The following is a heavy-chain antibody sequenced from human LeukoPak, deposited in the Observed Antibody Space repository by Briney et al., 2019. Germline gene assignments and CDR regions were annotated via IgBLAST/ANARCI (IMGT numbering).Heavy chain of an antibody. D-gene: IGHD2-21*02. Sequence: SVKVSCKASGGTYSSYAISWVRQAPGQGLEWMGRIIPIFGTANYAQKFQGRVTITTDESTSTAYMELSSLRSEDTAVYYCARAGKVVTAPFDYWGQGTLVTVSS. CDR1: GGTYSSYA. CDR3: ARAGKVVTAPFDY. V-gene: IGHV1-69*05. CDR2: IIPIFGTA. J-gene: IGHJ4*02.